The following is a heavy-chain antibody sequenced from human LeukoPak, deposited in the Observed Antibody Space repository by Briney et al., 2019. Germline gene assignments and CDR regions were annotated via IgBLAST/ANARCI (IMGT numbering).Heavy chain of an antibody. V-gene: IGHV2-5*02. Sequence: SGPTLVNPTQTLTLTCTFSGFSLSTSAVGVGWIRQPPGKALEWLALIYWDDDKRYSPSLSNRLTITKDASKNQVVLTMTNMDPVDSATYYCARGSVEVVAATGFDYWGQGTLVPSPQ. CDR2: IYWDDDK. CDR1: GFSLSTSAVG. CDR3: ARGSVEVVAATGFDY. J-gene: IGHJ4*02. D-gene: IGHD2-15*01.